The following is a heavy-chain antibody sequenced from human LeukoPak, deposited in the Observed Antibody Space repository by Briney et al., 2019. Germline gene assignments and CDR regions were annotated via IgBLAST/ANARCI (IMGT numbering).Heavy chain of an antibody. Sequence: SQTLSLTCTVSGGSISSGDSYWSWIRQPPGKGLEWIGYIYYSGSTYYNPSLKSRVTISVDTSKNQFSLKLSSVTAADTAVYYCARDGNGDAFDIWGQGTMVTVSS. J-gene: IGHJ3*02. CDR1: GGSISSGDSY. D-gene: IGHD1-1*01. V-gene: IGHV4-30-4*01. CDR2: IYYSGST. CDR3: ARDGNGDAFDI.